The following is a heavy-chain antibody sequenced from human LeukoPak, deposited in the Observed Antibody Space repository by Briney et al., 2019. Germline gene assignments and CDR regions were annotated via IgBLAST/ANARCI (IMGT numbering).Heavy chain of an antibody. J-gene: IGHJ6*03. CDR3: ASRAVAGTSYYYYYYMDV. CDR1: GYTFTGYY. D-gene: IGHD6-19*01. Sequence: ASVKVSCKASGYTFTGYYMHWVRQAPGQGLEWMGRINPNSGGTNYAQKFQGRVTMTRDTSISTAYMELSRLRSDDTAVYYCASRAVAGTSYYYYYYMDVWGKGTTVTVSS. CDR2: INPNSGGT. V-gene: IGHV1-2*06.